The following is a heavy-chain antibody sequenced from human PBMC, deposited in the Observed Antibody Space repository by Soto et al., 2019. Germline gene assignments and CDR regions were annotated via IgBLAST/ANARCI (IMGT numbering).Heavy chain of an antibody. V-gene: IGHV4-59*01. CDR1: GGSISSYY. D-gene: IGHD1-26*01. CDR2: IYYSGST. Sequence: PSETLSLTCTVSGGSISSYYWSWIRQPPGKGLEWIGYIYYSGSTNYNPSLKSRVTISVDTSKNQFSLKLSSVTAADTAVYYCARGIENDYWGQGTLVTVSS. CDR3: ARGIENDY. J-gene: IGHJ4*02.